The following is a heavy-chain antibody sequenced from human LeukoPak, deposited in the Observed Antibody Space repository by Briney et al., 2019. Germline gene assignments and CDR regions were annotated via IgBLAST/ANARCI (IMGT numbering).Heavy chain of an antibody. Sequence: GGSLRLSCAASGYTFSSYEMNWVRQAPGKGLEWLAVVSYDGRTTFYADSVKGRFTISRDNSKNTLDLEMDSLRTEDTAVYYCAKVPTSYSSGWYFHDWGQGTLVIVSS. CDR1: GYTFSSYE. CDR3: AKVPTSYSSGWYFHD. J-gene: IGHJ1*01. D-gene: IGHD6-25*01. CDR2: VSYDGRTT. V-gene: IGHV3-30*18.